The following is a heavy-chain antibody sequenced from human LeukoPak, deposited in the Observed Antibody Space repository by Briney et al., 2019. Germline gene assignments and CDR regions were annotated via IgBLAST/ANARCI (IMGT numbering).Heavy chain of an antibody. CDR2: ISGDGART. Sequence: GGSLRLSCAASAFPFSTHVMSWVRQAPGGGLEWISSISGDGARTYYTNSVKGRLTISRDNPKNTLFLQVNSLRVEDTAVYYCAKGGLTTPLHYWGQGTLVTVSS. CDR1: AFPFSTHV. V-gene: IGHV3-23*01. D-gene: IGHD1-14*01. J-gene: IGHJ4*02. CDR3: AKGGLTTPLHY.